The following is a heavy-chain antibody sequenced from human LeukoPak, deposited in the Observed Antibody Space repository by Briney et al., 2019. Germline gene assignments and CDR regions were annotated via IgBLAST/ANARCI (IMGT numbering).Heavy chain of an antibody. J-gene: IGHJ5*02. CDR2: IYHSGST. V-gene: IGHV4-30-2*01. Sequence: SQTLSLTCTVSGGSISSGGYYWSWIRQPPGKGLEWIGYIYHSGSTYYNPSLKSRDTISVDRSKNQFSLKLSSVTAADTAVYYCARGMRPGIAAAGTRPNWFDPWGQGTLVTVSS. CDR1: GGSISSGGYY. CDR3: ARGMRPGIAAAGTRPNWFDP. D-gene: IGHD6-13*01.